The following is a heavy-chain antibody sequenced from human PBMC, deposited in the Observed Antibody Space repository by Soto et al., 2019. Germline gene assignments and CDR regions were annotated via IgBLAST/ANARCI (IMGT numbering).Heavy chain of an antibody. CDR1: CGSISSGGYY. V-gene: IGHV4-31*03. Sequence: PSETLSLTCTVSCGSISSGGYYWSWVRQHPGKGLEWIGYIYYSGSTYYNPSLKSRVTISVDTSKNQFSLKLSSVTAADTAVYYCAREVGTGNWFDPRGQGTPVTVSS. J-gene: IGHJ5*02. CDR3: AREVGTGNWFDP. CDR2: IYYSGST. D-gene: IGHD3-10*01.